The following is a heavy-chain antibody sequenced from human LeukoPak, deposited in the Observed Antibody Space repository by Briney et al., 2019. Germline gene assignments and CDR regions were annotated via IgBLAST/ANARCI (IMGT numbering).Heavy chain of an antibody. CDR2: IYPGDSDT. CDR3: ARQMYYYDSSGYNYYYRTAV. J-gene: IGHJ6*02. Sequence: GESLKISGKGSGYSFTSYWTGWVRQMPGKGLEWMGIIYPGDSDTRHRPSFQGQVTILADKSISPAYLPWSSLQPSDTAMYYCARQMYYYDSSGYNYYYRTAVWSQGTTVTVSS. D-gene: IGHD3-22*01. V-gene: IGHV5-51*01. CDR1: GYSFTSYW.